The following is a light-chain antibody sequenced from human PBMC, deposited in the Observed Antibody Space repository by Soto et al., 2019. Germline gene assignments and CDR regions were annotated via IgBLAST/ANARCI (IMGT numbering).Light chain of an antibody. CDR1: QDISNY. J-gene: IGKJ3*01. CDR2: DAS. CDR3: QQYDNLPPFT. Sequence: DIQMTQSPSSLSASVGDRVTITCQASQDISNYLNWYQQKPGKAPKLLIYDASNFETGVPSRFSGRGSGTDFTFTISSLQPEDIATYYCQQYDNLPPFTFGPGTKVDIK. V-gene: IGKV1-33*01.